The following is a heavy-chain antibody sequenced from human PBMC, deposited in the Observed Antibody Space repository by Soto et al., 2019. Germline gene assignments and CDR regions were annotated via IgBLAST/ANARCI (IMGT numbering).Heavy chain of an antibody. CDR1: GFTFSSYS. Sequence: LRLSCAASGFTFSSYSMNWVRQAPGKGLEWVSSISSSSSYIYYADSVKGRFTISRDNAKNSLYLQMNSLRAEDTAVYYCASEDIVVVPAAPDYYYYGMDVWGQGTTVTVSS. D-gene: IGHD2-2*01. J-gene: IGHJ6*02. CDR2: ISSSSSYI. V-gene: IGHV3-21*01. CDR3: ASEDIVVVPAAPDYYYYGMDV.